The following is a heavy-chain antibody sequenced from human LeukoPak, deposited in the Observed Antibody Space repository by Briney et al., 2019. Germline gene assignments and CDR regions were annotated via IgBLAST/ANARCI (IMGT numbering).Heavy chain of an antibody. D-gene: IGHD5-18*01. V-gene: IGHV3-9*01. Sequence: PGRSLRLSCAASGFTFDDYAMHWVRQAPGKGLEWVSGISWNSGSIGYADSVKGRFTISRGNAKNSLYLQMNSLRAEDTALYYCAKDSGYSYGLFDYWGQGTLVTVSS. CDR3: AKDSGYSYGLFDY. J-gene: IGHJ4*02. CDR1: GFTFDDYA. CDR2: ISWNSGSI.